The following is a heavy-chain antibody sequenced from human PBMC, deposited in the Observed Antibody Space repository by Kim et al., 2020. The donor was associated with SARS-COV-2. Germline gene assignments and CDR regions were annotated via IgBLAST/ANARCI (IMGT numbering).Heavy chain of an antibody. V-gene: IGHV3-7*03. Sequence: YVDSVKGRFTISRDNAKNSLYLQMNSLRAEDTAVYYCARELTGDLLAFDIWGQGTMVTVSS. D-gene: IGHD7-27*01. J-gene: IGHJ3*02. CDR3: ARELTGDLLAFDI.